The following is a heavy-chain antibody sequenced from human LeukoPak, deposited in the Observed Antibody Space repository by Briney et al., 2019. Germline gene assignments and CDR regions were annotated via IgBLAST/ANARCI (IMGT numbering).Heavy chain of an antibody. D-gene: IGHD1-26*01. Sequence: GGSPRLSCAASGFTFTTYSMSWVRQAPGKGLEWVSSIYGSGERVFQADSVKGRFTISRDNSKNTLYLQMNSLRAEDTAVYYCARDGRGDYFGYWGQGTLVTVSS. V-gene: IGHV3-23*01. J-gene: IGHJ4*02. CDR2: IYGSGERV. CDR3: ARDGRGDYFGY. CDR1: GFTFTTYS.